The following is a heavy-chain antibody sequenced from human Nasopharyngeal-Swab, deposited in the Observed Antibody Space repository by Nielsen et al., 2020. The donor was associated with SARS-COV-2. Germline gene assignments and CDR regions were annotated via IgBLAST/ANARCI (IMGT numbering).Heavy chain of an antibody. CDR2: ISYDGSNE. CDR3: AKDVHADYGGIDY. D-gene: IGHD4/OR15-4a*01. Sequence: GGSLRLSCAASGFTFSHSGMDWVRQAPGKGLEWVAVISYDGSNEYYGDSVKGRFTISRDNSKNTLYLQMNSLRVDDTAVYYCAKDVHADYGGIDYWGQGILVTVSS. J-gene: IGHJ4*02. CDR1: GFTFSHSG. V-gene: IGHV3-30*18.